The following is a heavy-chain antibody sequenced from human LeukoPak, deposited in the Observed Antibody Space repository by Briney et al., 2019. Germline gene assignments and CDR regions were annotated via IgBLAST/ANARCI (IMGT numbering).Heavy chain of an antibody. D-gene: IGHD6-6*01. Sequence: SETLSLTCAVYGGSFSGYYWSWIRQRPGKGLEWIGEINHSGSTNYNPSLKSRVTISVDTSKNQFSLKLSSVTAADTAVYYCARGSPIARPGWFDPWGQGTLVTVSS. CDR1: GGSFSGYY. CDR2: INHSGST. CDR3: ARGSPIARPGWFDP. J-gene: IGHJ5*02. V-gene: IGHV4-34*01.